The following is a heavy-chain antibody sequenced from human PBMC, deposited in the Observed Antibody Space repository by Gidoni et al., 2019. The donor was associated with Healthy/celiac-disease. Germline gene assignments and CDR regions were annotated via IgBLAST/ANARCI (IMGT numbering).Heavy chain of an antibody. CDR3: ARDLSREYYYGSGSYYNAYGMDV. J-gene: IGHJ6*02. CDR2: IKQDGSEK. CDR1: GFTFSSYW. Sequence: EVQLVESGVGLAQPGGALRLSCAASGFTFSSYWMSWVRQATGKGLEWVANIKQDGSEKFYVDSVKSRFTISRDNAKNSLYRQMNRLRAEDTAVYYCARDLSREYYYGSGSYYNAYGMDVWGQGTTVTVSS. D-gene: IGHD3-10*01. V-gene: IGHV3-7*03.